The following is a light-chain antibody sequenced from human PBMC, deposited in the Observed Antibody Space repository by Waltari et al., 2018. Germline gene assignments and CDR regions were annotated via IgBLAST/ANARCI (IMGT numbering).Light chain of an antibody. J-gene: IGKJ4*01. CDR3: QQYGRSPLT. CDR2: DAS. Sequence: EILLTQSPGTLSLSPGERATLSCRASQSLRNNFLVWYQQKPGQAPRLLIYDASRRATGIPYRFSGSGSVTDFTLTISRLEPEDFAVYFCQQYGRSPLTFGGGTKVEIK. CDR1: QSLRNNF. V-gene: IGKV3-20*01.